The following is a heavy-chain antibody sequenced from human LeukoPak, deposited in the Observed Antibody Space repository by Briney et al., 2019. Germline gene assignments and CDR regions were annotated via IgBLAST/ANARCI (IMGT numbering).Heavy chain of an antibody. CDR2: IYYSGST. D-gene: IGHD3-10*01. CDR1: GGSISTYY. V-gene: IGHV4-59*01. J-gene: IGHJ4*02. CDR3: VTDRYFGSGSRAFDS. Sequence: SETLSLTCTVSGGSISTYYWSWIRQPPGKGLEWIGYIYYSGSTNYNPSLKSRVTISVDTSKNQFSLKLSSVTAADTAVYYCVTDRYFGSGSRAFDSWGLGTLVTVSS.